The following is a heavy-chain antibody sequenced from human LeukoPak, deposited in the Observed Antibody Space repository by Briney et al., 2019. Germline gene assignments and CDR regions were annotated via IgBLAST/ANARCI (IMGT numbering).Heavy chain of an antibody. Sequence: TGGSLRLSYAASGFTFSSYGMHWVRQAPGKGLEWVAFIRYDGSNKYYADSVRGRFTISRDNSKNTLYLQMNSLRAEDTAVYYCANGDYGGPKPGFDYWGQGTLVTVSS. CDR2: IRYDGSNK. D-gene: IGHD4-23*01. CDR3: ANGDYGGPKPGFDY. CDR1: GFTFSSYG. V-gene: IGHV3-30*02. J-gene: IGHJ4*02.